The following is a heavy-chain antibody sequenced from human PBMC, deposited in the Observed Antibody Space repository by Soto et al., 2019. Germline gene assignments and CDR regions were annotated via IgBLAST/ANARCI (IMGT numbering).Heavy chain of an antibody. D-gene: IGHD3-3*01. CDR2: INHSGST. CDR1: CGSFIGYY. V-gene: IGHV4-34*01. Sequence: SETLSLTCAFYCGSFIGYYWSWIRQPPGKGLEWIGEINHSGSTNYNPSLKSRVTISVVTSKNQFSLKLSSVTAADTAVYYCARGFGFWSGQPACPIDYWGQGTLVTVSS. J-gene: IGHJ4*02. CDR3: ARGFGFWSGQPACPIDY.